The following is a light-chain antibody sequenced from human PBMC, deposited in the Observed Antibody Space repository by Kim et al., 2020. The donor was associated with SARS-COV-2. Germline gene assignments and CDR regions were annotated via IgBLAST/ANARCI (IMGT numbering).Light chain of an antibody. CDR1: QSVSSW. V-gene: IGKV1D-16*01. CDR3: HQHKPYPRA. J-gene: IGKJ1*01. CDR2: AAS. Sequence: DIQMTQSPSSLSASVGDTVTITCRASQSVSSWVGWYQQRPGRGPKPLIYAASILQSGVPSRFSGSGSGTEFTLTITSLQPEDSATYYCHQHKPYPRAFGQGTGVEI.